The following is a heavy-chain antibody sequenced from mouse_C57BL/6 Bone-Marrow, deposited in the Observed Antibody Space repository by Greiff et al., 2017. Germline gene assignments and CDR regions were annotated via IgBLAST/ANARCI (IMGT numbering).Heavy chain of an antibody. CDR2: IRSKSNNYAT. D-gene: IGHD1-1*01. CDR3: VRTYGSSSYYAMDY. J-gene: IGHJ4*01. CDR1: GFSFNTYA. Sequence: GGGLVQPKGSLKLSCAASGFSFNTYAMNWVRQAPGKGLEWVARIRSKSNNYATYYADSVKDRFTISRDDSESMLNLQMNNLKTENTAMYYSVRTYGSSSYYAMDYWGQGTSVTVSS. V-gene: IGHV10-1*01.